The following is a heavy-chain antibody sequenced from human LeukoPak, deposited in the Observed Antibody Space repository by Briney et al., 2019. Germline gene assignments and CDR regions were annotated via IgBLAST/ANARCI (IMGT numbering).Heavy chain of an antibody. CDR1: GFTFSSYG. V-gene: IGHV3-30*02. CDR2: IRYDGSNK. Sequence: PGGSLRLSCAASGFTFSSYGMHWVRQAPGKGLEWVAFIRYDGSNKYYADSVKGRFTISRDNSKNTLYLQMNSLRAEDTAVYYCVPSRGILRGDYEEGIYWGQGTLVTVSS. J-gene: IGHJ4*02. D-gene: IGHD4-17*01. CDR3: VPSRGILRGDYEEGIY.